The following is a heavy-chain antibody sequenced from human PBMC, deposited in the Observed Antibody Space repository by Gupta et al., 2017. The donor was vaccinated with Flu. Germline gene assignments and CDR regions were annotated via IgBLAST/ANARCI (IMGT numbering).Heavy chain of an antibody. Sequence: LSCAASGFTFSSYWMHWVRQAPGKGLVWVSHINSDGSSTSHADSVKGRFTISRDNAKNTLYLQMNSLRAEDTAVYYCARGSQWLIHWGQGTLVTVSS. D-gene: IGHD6-19*01. CDR2: INSDGSST. CDR3: ARGSQWLIH. V-gene: IGHV3-74*01. J-gene: IGHJ4*02. CDR1: GFTFSSYW.